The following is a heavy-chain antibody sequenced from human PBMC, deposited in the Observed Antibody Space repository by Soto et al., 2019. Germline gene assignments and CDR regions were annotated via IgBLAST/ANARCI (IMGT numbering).Heavy chain of an antibody. CDR3: ARNMDYYYGPGSGNGHGV. CDR2: INPKFGDT. D-gene: IGHD3-10*01. V-gene: IGHV1-2*02. Sequence: QVQLVQSGAEVKEPGDSVRVSCEASGYTFTAYYIHWVRQVPGQGLEWMGWINPKFGDTTYAQDCQGRVTMTRDMYISTVDMELRRLTSDDTAIYYCARNMDYYYGPGSGNGHGVWGQGTTVTVFS. J-gene: IGHJ6*02. CDR1: GYTFTAYY.